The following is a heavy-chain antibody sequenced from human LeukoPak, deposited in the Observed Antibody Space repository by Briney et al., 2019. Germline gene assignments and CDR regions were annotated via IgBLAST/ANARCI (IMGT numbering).Heavy chain of an antibody. CDR3: AKGKDSSGWYYFDY. CDR2: ISGSGGST. D-gene: IGHD6-19*01. CDR1: GFTFSSYA. Sequence: GGSLRLSCAASGFTFSSYAMSWVRQAPGKGLEWVSAISGSGGSTYYADSVKGRFTISRDNFKNTLYLQMNSPRAEDTAVYYCAKGKDSSGWYYFDYRGQGTLVTVSS. V-gene: IGHV3-23*01. J-gene: IGHJ4*02.